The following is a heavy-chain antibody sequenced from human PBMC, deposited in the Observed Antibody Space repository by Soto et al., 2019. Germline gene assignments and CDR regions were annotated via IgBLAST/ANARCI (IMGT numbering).Heavy chain of an antibody. V-gene: IGHV4-31*03. CDR2: IYYSGST. Sequence: QVQLQESGPGLVKPSQTLSLTCTVSGGSISSGGYYWSWIRQHPGKGLEWIGYIYYSGSTYYNPSLKSRVTISVATSKNQFSLKLGSVTAADTAVYYCARATSGPLVVPAAMVDWFDPWGQGTLVTVSS. CDR3: ARATSGPLVVPAAMVDWFDP. D-gene: IGHD2-2*01. J-gene: IGHJ5*02. CDR1: GGSISSGGYY.